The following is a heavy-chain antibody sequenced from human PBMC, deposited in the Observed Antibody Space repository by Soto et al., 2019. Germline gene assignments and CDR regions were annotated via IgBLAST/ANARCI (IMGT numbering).Heavy chain of an antibody. V-gene: IGHV4-59*01. CDR2: IYYSGST. CDR3: ARGDTAMVAIDY. J-gene: IGHJ4*02. D-gene: IGHD5-18*01. Sequence: QVQLQESGPGLVKPSETLSFTCTLSGGSISSYYWSWIRQPPGKGLEWIGYIYYSGSTNYNPSLKSRVTISVDTYKNQFSLKLSSVTAADTAVYYCARGDTAMVAIDYWGQGTLVTVSS. CDR1: GGSISSYY.